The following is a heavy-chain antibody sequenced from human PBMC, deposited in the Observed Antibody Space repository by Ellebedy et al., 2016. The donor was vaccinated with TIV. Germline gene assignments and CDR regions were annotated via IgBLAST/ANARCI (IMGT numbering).Heavy chain of an antibody. D-gene: IGHD2-8*01. J-gene: IGHJ4*02. CDR3: ARDADGHLDY. CDR1: GFTFSPYS. Sequence: GGSLRLSCAASGFTFSPYSMNWVRQAPGKGLEWVSYISPSSDYTQYADSVKGRFTISRDNAKNSLYLQMNSLRDDDTAVYYCARDADGHLDYWGQGTRVTVSS. V-gene: IGHV3-48*02. CDR2: ISPSSDYT.